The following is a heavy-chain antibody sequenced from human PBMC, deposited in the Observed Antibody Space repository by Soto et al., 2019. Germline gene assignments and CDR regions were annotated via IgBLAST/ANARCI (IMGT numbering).Heavy chain of an antibody. J-gene: IGHJ4*02. V-gene: IGHV4-59*08. CDR3: ARTYYYGSGSSSGFDY. CDR1: GGSISSYY. CDR2: IYYSGST. Sequence: SETLSLTCTVSGGSISSYYWSWIRQPPGKGLEWIGYIYYSGSTNYNPSLKSRVTISVDTFKNQFSLKLSSVTAADTAVYYCARTYYYGSGSSSGFDYWGQGTLVTVSS. D-gene: IGHD3-10*01.